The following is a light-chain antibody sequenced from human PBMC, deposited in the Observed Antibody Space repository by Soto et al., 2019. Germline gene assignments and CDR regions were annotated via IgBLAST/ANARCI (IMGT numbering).Light chain of an antibody. CDR3: MQGTHRPVT. CDR1: QSLLYSNGNTY. V-gene: IGKV2-30*01. J-gene: IGKJ2*01. CDR2: KVS. Sequence: DVVMTQSPLSLSVTLGQPASISCSSSQSLLYSNGNTYLNWFPQRPGQPPRRLIYKVSNRDSGVPDRFSGSGSGTDFTLKISRVEAEDVGLYYCMQGTHRPVTFGQGTKLEIK.